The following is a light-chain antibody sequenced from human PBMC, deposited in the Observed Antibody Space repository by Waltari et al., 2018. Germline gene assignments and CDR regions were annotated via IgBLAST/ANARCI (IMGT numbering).Light chain of an antibody. CDR3: QQRSNWPLT. CDR2: DAS. V-gene: IGKV3-11*01. J-gene: IGKJ4*01. CDR1: QSVSSY. Sequence: EIVLTQSPATLSLSPGERATLSCRASQSVSSYLAWYQQKPGQAHRLLIYDASNRATRIPARFSGSGSGTDFTLTISSLEPEDFAVYYCQQRSNWPLTFGGGTKVEIK.